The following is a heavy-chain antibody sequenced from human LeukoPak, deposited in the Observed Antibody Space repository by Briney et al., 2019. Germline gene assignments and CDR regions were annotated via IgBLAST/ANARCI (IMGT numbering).Heavy chain of an antibody. Sequence: GGSLRLSCAASGFTFSNAWMNWVRQAPGKGLEWVARIKTKTDGSTTDYAAPVKGRFTISRDDSKNTVYLQMNSLKTEDTAIYYCVSQWFDYWGQGTLVTVSS. J-gene: IGHJ4*02. CDR1: GFTFSNAW. D-gene: IGHD2-8*01. CDR3: VSQWFDY. V-gene: IGHV3-15*01. CDR2: IKTKTDGSTT.